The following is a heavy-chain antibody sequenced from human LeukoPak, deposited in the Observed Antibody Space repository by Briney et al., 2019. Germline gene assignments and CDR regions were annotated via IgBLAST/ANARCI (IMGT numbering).Heavy chain of an antibody. Sequence: ASVKVSCKVSGYILTELSMHWVRQAPGKGLEWMGGFDPEDGETIYAQKFQGRVTMTEDTSTDTAYMELSSLRSEDTAVYYCATYDSSGYYYFDYWGQGTLVTVSS. J-gene: IGHJ4*02. V-gene: IGHV1-24*01. CDR2: FDPEDGET. CDR3: ATYDSSGYYYFDY. CDR1: GYILTELS. D-gene: IGHD3-22*01.